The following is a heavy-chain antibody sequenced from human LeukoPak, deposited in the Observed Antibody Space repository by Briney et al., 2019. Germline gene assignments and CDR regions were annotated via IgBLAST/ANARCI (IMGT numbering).Heavy chain of an antibody. CDR1: GFTFSTYG. D-gene: IGHD3-10*02. Sequence: GGSLRLSCAASGFTFSTYGMNWVRQAPGKGLEWVSVISGSGGSTYYADSVKGRFTISRDNSKNTLYLQMNSLRVEDTAVYYCAELGITMIGGVWGKGTTVTISS. V-gene: IGHV3-23*01. CDR2: ISGSGGST. CDR3: AELGITMIGGV. J-gene: IGHJ6*04.